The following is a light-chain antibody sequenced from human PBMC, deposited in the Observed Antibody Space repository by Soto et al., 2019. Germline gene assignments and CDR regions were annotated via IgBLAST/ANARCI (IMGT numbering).Light chain of an antibody. J-gene: IGKJ1*01. CDR2: GAS. CDR1: QSVSSSY. CDR3: QQYGKSPRT. Sequence: EIVLTQSPGTLSLSPGERATLSCRASQSVSSSYLAWYQQKPGQAPTLLIYGASSRATGIPDRFSRGGSGTDFTLTISRLESEDFTAYYCQQYGKSPRTFGQGTKVEI. V-gene: IGKV3-20*01.